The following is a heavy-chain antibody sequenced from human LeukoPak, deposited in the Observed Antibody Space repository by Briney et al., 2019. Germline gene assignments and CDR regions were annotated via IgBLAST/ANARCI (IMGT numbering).Heavy chain of an antibody. V-gene: IGHV3-7*01. Sequence: GGSLRLSCAASGFTFTGYWMVWVRQAPGKGLEWVANIKQDGSQKHYVDSVKGRFAISRDNAKKSLYLQMSNLRAEDTGVYYCAREDWGPDYWGQGTLVTVSS. CDR3: AREDWGPDY. CDR2: IKQDGSQK. J-gene: IGHJ4*02. D-gene: IGHD7-27*01. CDR1: GFTFTGYW.